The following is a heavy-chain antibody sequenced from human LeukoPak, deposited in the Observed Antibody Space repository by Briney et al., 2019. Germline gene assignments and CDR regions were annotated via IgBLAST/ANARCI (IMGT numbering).Heavy chain of an antibody. D-gene: IGHD5-18*01. Sequence: SGGSLRLSCAASGFTFDEYGMSWVRQAPGKGLEWVSGINWDGGSTGYADSVKGRFTISRDNAKNSLYLQMNSLRAEDTALYYCARDISGYSYGDWGQGTLVTVSS. J-gene: IGHJ4*02. CDR2: INWDGGST. V-gene: IGHV3-20*04. CDR3: ARDISGYSYGD. CDR1: GFTFDEYG.